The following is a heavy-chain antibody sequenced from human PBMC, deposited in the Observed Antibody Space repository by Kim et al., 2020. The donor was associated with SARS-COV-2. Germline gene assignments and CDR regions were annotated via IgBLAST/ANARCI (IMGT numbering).Heavy chain of an antibody. Sequence: NPSLESRVTISVDTSKNQFSLKLNSVTAADTAVYYCARGHEYSSSSTLDYWGQGTLVTVSS. J-gene: IGHJ4*02. CDR3: ARGHEYSSSSTLDY. V-gene: IGHV4-34*01. D-gene: IGHD6-6*01.